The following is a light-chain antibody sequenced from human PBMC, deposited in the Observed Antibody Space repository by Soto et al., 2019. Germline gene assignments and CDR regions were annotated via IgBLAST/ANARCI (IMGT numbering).Light chain of an antibody. CDR3: QQYGSSLWK. CDR1: QSVSSN. CDR2: GAS. V-gene: IGKV3-20*01. Sequence: EIVMTQSPATLSVSPGERATLSCRASQSVSSNLAWYQQKPGQAPRLLIYGASTRATGIPDRFSGSGSGTDLTLTISRLEPEDFAVYYCQQYGSSLWKFGKGTKVDI. J-gene: IGKJ1*01.